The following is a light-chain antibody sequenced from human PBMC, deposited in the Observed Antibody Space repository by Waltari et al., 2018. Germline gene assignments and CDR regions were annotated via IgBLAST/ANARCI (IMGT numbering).Light chain of an antibody. CDR2: GAS. J-gene: IGKJ4*01. CDR3: QQYGNSPLT. Sequence: EIVLTQSPGILSLSPGDTATLSCRASQSVSNNYLAWYQQKPGQAPRLIIYGASSRATGIPDRFSGGGSGTDFTLTISRLEPEDFAVYFCQQYGNSPLTFGGGTEVEIE. CDR1: QSVSNNY. V-gene: IGKV3-20*01.